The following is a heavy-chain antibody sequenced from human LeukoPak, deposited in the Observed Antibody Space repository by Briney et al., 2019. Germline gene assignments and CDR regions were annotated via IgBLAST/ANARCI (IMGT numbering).Heavy chain of an antibody. CDR1: GGTFSSYA. CDR3: ARVRWEGHYFDY. V-gene: IGHV1-69*10. D-gene: IGHD1-26*01. CDR2: IIPILGTA. J-gene: IGHJ4*02. Sequence: GASVKASCKASGGTFSSYAISWVRQAPGQGLEWMGGIIPILGTANYAQKFQGRATITADKSTSTAYMELSSLRSEDTAVYYCARVRWEGHYFDYWGQGTLVTVSS.